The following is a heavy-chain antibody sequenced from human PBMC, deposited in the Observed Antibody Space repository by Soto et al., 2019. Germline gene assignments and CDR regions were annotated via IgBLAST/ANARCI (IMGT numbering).Heavy chain of an antibody. CDR3: ARSASTLFGVVSIPPHYYSEMDV. CDR2: IIPIFGIG. Sequence: QVQLVQSGAEVKKPGSSVKVSCKASGGTFNRYAISWVRQAPGQGLEWMGGIIPIFGIGNDAQRFQGRVTISADESTGTAYMELSSLRSEDTGVYYCARSASTLFGVVSIPPHYYSEMDVWGQGTTVTVSS. CDR1: GGTFNRYA. D-gene: IGHD3-3*01. V-gene: IGHV1-69*01. J-gene: IGHJ6*02.